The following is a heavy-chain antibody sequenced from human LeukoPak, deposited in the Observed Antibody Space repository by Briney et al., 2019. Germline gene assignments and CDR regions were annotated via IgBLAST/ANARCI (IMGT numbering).Heavy chain of an antibody. V-gene: IGHV1-69*05. CDR2: IIPIFGTA. CDR3: ARGYSSGWYMDFDY. Sequence: ASVKVSCKASGGTFSSYAISWVRQAPGQGLEWMGGIIPIFGTANYAQKFQGRVTITTDESTSTAYMELSSLRSEDTAVYYCARGYSSGWYMDFDYWAREPWSPSPQ. J-gene: IGHJ4*02. CDR1: GGTFSSYA. D-gene: IGHD6-19*01.